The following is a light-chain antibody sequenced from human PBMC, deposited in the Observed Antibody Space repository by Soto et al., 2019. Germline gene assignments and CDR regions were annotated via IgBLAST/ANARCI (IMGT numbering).Light chain of an antibody. Sequence: IHMTHSPATLCGSVRNRDTITCRASQTMSRWLDWYQQKAWKAPKLLIIAASSLQSGVPSRFSGSGSGTNFTITTSSLQPEDFATYYCQQSYSSRSITFGQGTRLEIK. J-gene: IGKJ5*01. CDR2: AAS. CDR1: QTMSRW. CDR3: QQSYSSRSIT. V-gene: IGKV1-39*01.